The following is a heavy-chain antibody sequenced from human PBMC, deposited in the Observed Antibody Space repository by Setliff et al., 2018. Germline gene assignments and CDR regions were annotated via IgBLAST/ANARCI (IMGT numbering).Heavy chain of an antibody. D-gene: IGHD2-15*01. V-gene: IGHV3-33*01. CDR3: ARTCSGSGCYAGLES. CDR2: IWSDGNNQ. Sequence: LRLSCGASGFTFSTHAMHWVRQAPGKGLEWVAMIWSDGNNQFYPGSVKGRFTVSRDNSKNTLYLQMNSLRPEDTAVYYCARTCSGSGCYAGLESWGQGTPVTVSS. CDR1: GFTFSTHA. J-gene: IGHJ4*02.